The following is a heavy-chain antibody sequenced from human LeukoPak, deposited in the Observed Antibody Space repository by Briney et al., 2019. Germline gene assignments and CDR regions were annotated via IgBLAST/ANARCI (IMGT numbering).Heavy chain of an antibody. CDR1: GGTFSSYA. Sequence: GASVKVSCKASGGTFSSYAISWVRQAPGQGLEWMGRIIPILGIANYAQKFQGRVTITADKSTSTAYMELSSLRSEDTAVYYCAPTPHKITMIPFRSLWGQGTLVTVSS. CDR2: IIPILGIA. D-gene: IGHD3-22*01. J-gene: IGHJ4*02. V-gene: IGHV1-69*04. CDR3: APTPHKITMIPFRSL.